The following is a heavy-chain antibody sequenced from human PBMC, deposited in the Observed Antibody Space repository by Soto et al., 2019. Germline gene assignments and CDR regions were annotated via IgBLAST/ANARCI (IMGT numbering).Heavy chain of an antibody. CDR2: IDWDDDK. D-gene: IGHD2-15*01. Sequence: VSGPTLVNPTQTLTLTCTFSGFSFTTSEMRVGWIRQPPGKALEWLARIDWDDDKFYSTSLKTRLTISKDTSKNLVVLTMTNMDPVETATYYCAHIEVSGSAFDIWGQGTMVTVSS. V-gene: IGHV2-70*04. CDR1: GFSFTTSEMR. CDR3: AHIEVSGSAFDI. J-gene: IGHJ3*02.